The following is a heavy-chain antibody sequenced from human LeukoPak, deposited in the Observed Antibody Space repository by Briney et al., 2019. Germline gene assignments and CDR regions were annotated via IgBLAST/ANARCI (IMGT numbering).Heavy chain of an antibody. CDR1: GFTFSTYW. D-gene: IGHD6-13*01. CDR2: INPTGRET. Sequence: GGSLRLSCAASGFTFSTYWMTWVRQAPGQGPEWLANINPTGRETFYVDPVKGRFTISRDNAKNLLYLQMSSLRGEDTAVYYCGGFGYEAAVDLWGQGNRVTVSS. J-gene: IGHJ4*02. V-gene: IGHV3-7*01. CDR3: GGFGYEAAVDL.